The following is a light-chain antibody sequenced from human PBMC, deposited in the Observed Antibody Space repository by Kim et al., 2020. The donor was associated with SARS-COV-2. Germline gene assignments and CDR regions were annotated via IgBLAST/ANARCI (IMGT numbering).Light chain of an antibody. V-gene: IGLV1-40*01. J-gene: IGLJ2*01. Sequence: QRVTSSCTGSSSNIGAGYDVHWYQQLPGTAPKLLIYNNFNRPSGVPDRFSGSKSGTSASLAITGLQAEDEADYYCQSYDSSLSGSLFGGGTKLTVL. CDR3: QSYDSSLSGSL. CDR2: NNF. CDR1: SSNIGAGYD.